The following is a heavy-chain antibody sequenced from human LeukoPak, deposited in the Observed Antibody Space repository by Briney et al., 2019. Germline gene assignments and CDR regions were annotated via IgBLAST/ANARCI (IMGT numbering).Heavy chain of an antibody. Sequence: GGSLRLSCAASGFTFSSYSMNWVRQAPGKGLEWVSSISSSSSYIYYADSVKGRFTISRDNAKNSLYLQMNSLRAEDTAVYYCARDNIVVVPAASSAYYYYGMDVWGQGTTVTVSS. V-gene: IGHV3-21*01. CDR3: ARDNIVVVPAASSAYYYYGMDV. CDR1: GFTFSSYS. J-gene: IGHJ6*02. D-gene: IGHD2-2*01. CDR2: ISSSSSYI.